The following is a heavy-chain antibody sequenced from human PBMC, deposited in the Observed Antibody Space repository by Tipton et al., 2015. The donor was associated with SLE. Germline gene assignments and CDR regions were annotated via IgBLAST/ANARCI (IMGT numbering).Heavy chain of an antibody. CDR1: GGSISSGGYS. CDR2: RYDSGSS. V-gene: IGHV4-31*03. CDR3: ARQRGYNYGLYNWFDP. Sequence: TLSLTCTVSGGSISSGGYSWSWIRQHPGKGLEWLGYRYDSGSSYYNPTLKSRVTISVDTSKKKFSLKLSSVTAADTAVYYCARQRGYNYGLYNWFDPWGQGTLVTVSS. D-gene: IGHD3/OR15-3a*01. J-gene: IGHJ5*02.